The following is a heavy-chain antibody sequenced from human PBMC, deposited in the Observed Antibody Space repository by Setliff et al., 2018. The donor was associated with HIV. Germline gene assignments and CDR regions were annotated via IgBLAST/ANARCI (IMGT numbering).Heavy chain of an antibody. CDR1: GVSLSSSSYY. CDR2: IYYSGST. CDR3: ARTRGYTYDYIDS. D-gene: IGHD5-18*01. Sequence: PSETLSLTCTVSGVSLSSSSYYWGWIRQPPGKGREGNGYIYYSGSTNHNPTLKSRVSISVDTSKNQFSLKLNSVTAADTAVYDCARTRGYTYDYIDSWAQGTLVTVSS. J-gene: IGHJ4*02. V-gene: IGHV4-61*05.